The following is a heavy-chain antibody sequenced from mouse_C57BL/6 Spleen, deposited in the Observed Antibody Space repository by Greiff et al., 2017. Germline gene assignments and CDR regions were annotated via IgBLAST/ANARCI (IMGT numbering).Heavy chain of an antibody. CDR1: GYTFTSYT. CDR2: INPSSGYT. J-gene: IGHJ2*01. Sequence: QVQLKQSGAELARPGASVKMSCKASGYTFTSYTMHWVKQRPGQGLEWIGYINPSSGYTKYNQKFKDKATLTADKSSSTAYMQLSSLTSEDSAVYYCARGTVVSLDYWGQGTTLTVSS. D-gene: IGHD1-1*01. CDR3: ARGTVVSLDY. V-gene: IGHV1-4*01.